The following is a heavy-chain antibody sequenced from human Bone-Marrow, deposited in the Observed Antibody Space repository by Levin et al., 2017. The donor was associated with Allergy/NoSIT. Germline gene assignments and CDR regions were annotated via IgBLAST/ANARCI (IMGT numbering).Heavy chain of an antibody. CDR2: IKQDGSEK. Sequence: GGSLRLSCAASGFTFSSYWMSWVRQAPGKGLEWVANIKQDGSEKYYVDSVKGRFTISRDNAKNSLYLQMNSLRAEDTAVYYCARDFYYGSGGYSSYYYGMDVWGQGTTVTVSS. CDR1: GFTFSSYW. V-gene: IGHV3-7*01. D-gene: IGHD3-10*01. J-gene: IGHJ6*02. CDR3: ARDFYYGSGGYSSYYYGMDV.